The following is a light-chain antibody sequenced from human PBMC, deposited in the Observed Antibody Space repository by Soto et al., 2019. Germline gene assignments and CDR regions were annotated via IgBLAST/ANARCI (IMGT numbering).Light chain of an antibody. V-gene: IGKV1-5*01. Sequence: DIQMTQSPSTLSASVGGRVTITCRASQSIGTWLAWYQQKPGKAPKLLIYDASSLERGVPSRFSGGGTGTEFTLTITCLQPDDFGTYYCQQYNGHTWMFGQGTKVDIK. CDR3: QQYNGHTWM. CDR2: DAS. J-gene: IGKJ1*01. CDR1: QSIGTW.